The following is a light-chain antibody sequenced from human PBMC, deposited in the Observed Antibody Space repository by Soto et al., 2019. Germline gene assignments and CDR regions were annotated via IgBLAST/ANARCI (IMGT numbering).Light chain of an antibody. J-gene: IGLJ1*01. CDR3: ASYTTSSTDV. Sequence: QSALTQPDSVSGSPGQSIAISCTGTSSDVGAFNYVSWYQQHPGKATIFMIFDVSSRPSGVSDRFSGSKSGNTASLTISGLQTEDEADYYCASYTTSSTDVFGTGTKLTLL. CDR2: DVS. CDR1: SSDVGAFNY. V-gene: IGLV2-14*03.